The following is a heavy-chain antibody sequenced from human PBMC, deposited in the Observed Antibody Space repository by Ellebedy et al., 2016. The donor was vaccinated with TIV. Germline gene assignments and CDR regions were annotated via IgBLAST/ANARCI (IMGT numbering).Heavy chain of an antibody. CDR1: GGSISSYY. CDR2: IYYSGST. CDR3: ARESCSSTSCYWSY. V-gene: IGHV4-59*01. D-gene: IGHD2-2*01. J-gene: IGHJ4*02. Sequence: SETLSLTXTVSGGSISSYYWSWIRQPPGKGLEWIGYIYYSGSTNYNPSLKSRVTISVDTSKNQFSLKLSSVTAADTAVYYCARESCSSTSCYWSYWGQGTLVTVSS.